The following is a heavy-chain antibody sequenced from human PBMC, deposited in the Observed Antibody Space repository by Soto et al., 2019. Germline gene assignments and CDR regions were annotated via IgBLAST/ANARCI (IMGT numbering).Heavy chain of an antibody. V-gene: IGHV3-11*01. Sequence: GGALRLSCAASGFTFSDYSMTWIRQAPGKGLEWVSYISSSGTTIYYADSVKGRFTISRDNAKNSLYLQMNSLRAEDTAVYYCATKAGSFDYWGQGTLVTVSS. D-gene: IGHD3-10*01. CDR1: GFTFSDYS. J-gene: IGHJ4*02. CDR3: ATKAGSFDY. CDR2: ISSSGTTI.